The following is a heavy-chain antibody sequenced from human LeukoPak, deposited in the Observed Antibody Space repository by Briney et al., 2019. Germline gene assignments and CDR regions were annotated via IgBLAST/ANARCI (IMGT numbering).Heavy chain of an antibody. V-gene: IGHV1-18*01. Sequence: ASVKVSCKASGYTFTSYGISWVRQAPGQGLEWMGWISAYNGNTNYAQKLQGRVTMTTDTSTSTAYMELRSLRSDDTAVYYCARDQYYYGSGSYYNTIVWFDPWGQGTLVTVSS. CDR1: GYTFTSYG. CDR2: ISAYNGNT. J-gene: IGHJ5*02. CDR3: ARDQYYYGSGSYYNTIVWFDP. D-gene: IGHD3-10*01.